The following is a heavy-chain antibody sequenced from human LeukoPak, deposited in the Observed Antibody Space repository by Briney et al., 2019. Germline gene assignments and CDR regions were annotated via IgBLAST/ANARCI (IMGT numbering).Heavy chain of an antibody. D-gene: IGHD5-18*01. Sequence: PGGSLRLSCAASGFTFSGYWMSWVRQAAGKGLEWVANIKPDGSEKYYVDSVKGRFTISRDNAKNSLYLQMNGLRAEDTAVYYCARDRIQLWSHDYWGQGTLVTVSS. V-gene: IGHV3-7*04. CDR3: ARDRIQLWSHDY. J-gene: IGHJ4*02. CDR1: GFTFSGYW. CDR2: IKPDGSEK.